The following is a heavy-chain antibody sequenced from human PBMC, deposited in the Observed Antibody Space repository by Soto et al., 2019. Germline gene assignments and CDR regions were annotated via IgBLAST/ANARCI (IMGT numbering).Heavy chain of an antibody. J-gene: IGHJ4*02. V-gene: IGHV5-51*01. CDR2: IHPADSDT. D-gene: IGHD1-26*01. Sequence: HGESLKISCKASGYTFTSQWIGWVRQMAGKGLEWMGTIHPADSDTRYSPSFQGQVTISVDKSINTTSLQWSSLRASDTAVYYCARRLGAYYLFDYWGQGTLVTVSS. CDR1: GYTFTSQW. CDR3: ARRLGAYYLFDY.